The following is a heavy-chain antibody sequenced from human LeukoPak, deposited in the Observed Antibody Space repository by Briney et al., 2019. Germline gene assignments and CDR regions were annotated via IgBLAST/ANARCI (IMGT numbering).Heavy chain of an antibody. V-gene: IGHV3-73*01. CDR2: IRSKANSYAT. J-gene: IGHJ3*02. CDR1: GVTFSGST. CDR3: TRRYSGGYNAFDI. Sequence: PGGSLRLSCAASGVTFSGSTMHWVRHAFGEGLEWVGRIRSKANSYATVYAASVNGRFTISRDDSKNMAYLQMNSLKTEDTAVYYCTRRYSGGYNAFDIWGQGTMVTVSS. D-gene: IGHD1-26*01.